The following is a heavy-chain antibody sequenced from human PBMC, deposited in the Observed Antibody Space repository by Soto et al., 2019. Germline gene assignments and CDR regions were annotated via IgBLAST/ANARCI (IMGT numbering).Heavy chain of an antibody. CDR3: ARDSDLYSSAWYHYFDY. V-gene: IGHV4-39*07. D-gene: IGHD6-19*01. CDR1: GGSISSSSYY. Sequence: ASETLSLTCTVSGGSISSSSYYWGWLRQPPGKGLEWIGSIYYSGSTYYNPSLKSRVTISVDTSKNQFSLKLSSVTAADTAVYYCARDSDLYSSAWYHYFDYWGQGTLVTVSS. CDR2: IYYSGST. J-gene: IGHJ4*02.